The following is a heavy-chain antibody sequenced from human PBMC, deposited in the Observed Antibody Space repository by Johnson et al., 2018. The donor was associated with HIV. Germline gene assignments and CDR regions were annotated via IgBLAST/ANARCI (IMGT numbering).Heavy chain of an antibody. Sequence: QVQLVESGGGVVQPGRSLSLSCAASGFTFSSYAMNWVRQAPGKGLEWVAVISYDGRNKDYADSVKGRCTISRDNSKNTLFLQMNSLRPEDTAVYYCARANFNYYDSSGPDGHDAFDIWGQGTMVTVSS. J-gene: IGHJ3*02. CDR3: ARANFNYYDSSGPDGHDAFDI. CDR1: GFTFSSYA. V-gene: IGHV3-30*04. CDR2: ISYDGRNK. D-gene: IGHD3-22*01.